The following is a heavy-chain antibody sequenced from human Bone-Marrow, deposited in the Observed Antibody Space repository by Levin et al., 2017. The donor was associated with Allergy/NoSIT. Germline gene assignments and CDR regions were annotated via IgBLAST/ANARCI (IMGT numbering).Heavy chain of an antibody. V-gene: IGHV3-48*03. Sequence: GESLKISCAASGFIFSSFEMNWVRQAPGKGLEWVSYISSSGNTIYYADSVKGRFTISRDNAKNLLFLQMNSLRGEDTAFYYCATRHERVSYDYFHYGLDVWGQGTTVTVSS. CDR1: GFIFSSFE. CDR3: ATRHERVSYDYFHYGLDV. CDR2: ISSSGNTI. D-gene: IGHD5/OR15-5a*01. J-gene: IGHJ6*02.